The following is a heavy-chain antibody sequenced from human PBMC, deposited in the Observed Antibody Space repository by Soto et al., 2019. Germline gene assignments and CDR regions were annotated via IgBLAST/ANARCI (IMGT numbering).Heavy chain of an antibody. CDR1: GFTFSSYS. D-gene: IGHD3-3*01. CDR2: ISSSSSTI. J-gene: IGHJ6*02. Sequence: EVQLVESGGGLVQPGGSLRLSCAASGFTFSSYSMNWVRQAPGKGLEWVSYISSSSSTIYYADSVKGRFTISRDNAKNSLYLLMNSLRDEDTAVYYCARDWVTIFGALLYYYGMDVWGQGTTVTVSS. V-gene: IGHV3-48*02. CDR3: ARDWVTIFGALLYYYGMDV.